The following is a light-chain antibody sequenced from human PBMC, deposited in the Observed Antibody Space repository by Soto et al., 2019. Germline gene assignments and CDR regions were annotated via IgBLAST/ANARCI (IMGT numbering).Light chain of an antibody. CDR3: AGWDGSLKGFV. CDR2: ENN. V-gene: IGLV1-44*01. CDR1: ASNIGRDP. Sequence: QSALTQPPSASGAPGQRVTISCSGSASNIGRDPVNWYQQVPGTAPKLLIYENNHRPSGVPDRFSGSKSGTSASLVISGLQSEDEAEYFCAGWDGSLKGFVFGTGTKVNVL. J-gene: IGLJ1*01.